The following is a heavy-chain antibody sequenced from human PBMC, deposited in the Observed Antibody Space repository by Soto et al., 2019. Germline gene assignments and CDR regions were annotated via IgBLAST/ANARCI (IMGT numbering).Heavy chain of an antibody. CDR2: IYWDDDK. V-gene: IGHV2-5*02. CDR3: AHSVVAGLGYYFDY. D-gene: IGHD6-19*01. Sequence: QITLTESGPTLVKPTQTLTLTCTFSGFSLTSTRVAVGWIRQPPGKALEWLALIYWDDDKRYSTFLKSRLTITIDTAKNQVVLTMTNMDPVDTATYYCAHSVVAGLGYYFDYWGQGTLVTVS. J-gene: IGHJ4*02. CDR1: GFSLTSTRVA.